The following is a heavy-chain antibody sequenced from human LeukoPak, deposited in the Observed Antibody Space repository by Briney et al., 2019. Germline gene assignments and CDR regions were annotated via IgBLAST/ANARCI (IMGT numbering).Heavy chain of an antibody. Sequence: PGGSLRLSCAASGFTVSSNYMTWVRQAPGKGLEWVSVIYSDGSTYYADSVKGRFIISRHDSKNTLYLQMNSLRAEDTAVYYCASGPITIFGAFDYWGQGTLVTVSS. CDR2: IYSDGST. CDR1: GFTVSSNY. V-gene: IGHV3-53*04. CDR3: ASGPITIFGAFDY. D-gene: IGHD3-3*01. J-gene: IGHJ4*02.